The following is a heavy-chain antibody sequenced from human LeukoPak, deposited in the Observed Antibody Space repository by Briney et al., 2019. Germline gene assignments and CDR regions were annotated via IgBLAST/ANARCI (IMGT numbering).Heavy chain of an antibody. V-gene: IGHV4-39*07. CDR1: GGSIFTEGHY. D-gene: IGHD2-2*01. CDR3: ARDRDLVIVPADIPLDY. Sequence: SETLSLTCTVSGGSIFTEGHYAAWIRQPPGKGLERIGSINYSGNTYYNPSLRSRSSMSVDTSKSQFSLRLSSVTAADTAVYFYARDRDLVIVPADIPLDYWGQGILVTVSS. J-gene: IGHJ4*02. CDR2: INYSGNT.